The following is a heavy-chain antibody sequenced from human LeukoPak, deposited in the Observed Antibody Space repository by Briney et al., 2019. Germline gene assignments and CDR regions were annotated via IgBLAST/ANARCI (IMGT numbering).Heavy chain of an antibody. V-gene: IGHV4-34*01. CDR3: ARLPKDIVVVPAAVNAFDI. J-gene: IGHJ3*02. Sequence: SETLSLTCAVYGGSFSGYYWSWIRQPPGKVLEWIGEINNRGSTNYNPSLKSRVTISVDTSKNQISLKLSSVTAADTAVYYCARLPKDIVVVPAAVNAFDIWGQGTMVTVSS. CDR1: GGSFSGYY. CDR2: INNRGST. D-gene: IGHD2-2*01.